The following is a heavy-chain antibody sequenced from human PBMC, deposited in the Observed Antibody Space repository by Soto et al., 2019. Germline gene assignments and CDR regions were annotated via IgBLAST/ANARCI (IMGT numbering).Heavy chain of an antibody. Sequence: GGSLRLSCAASGFTFSNAWMNWVRQAPGKGLEWVGRIKSKTDGGTTDYAAPVKGRFTISRDDSKNTLYLQMNSLKTEDTAVYYCTTEAPVSYDSSGYYYEYLDYWGQGTLVTVSS. CDR3: TTEAPVSYDSSGYYYEYLDY. J-gene: IGHJ4*02. CDR2: IKSKTDGGTT. CDR1: GFTFSNAW. D-gene: IGHD3-22*01. V-gene: IGHV3-15*07.